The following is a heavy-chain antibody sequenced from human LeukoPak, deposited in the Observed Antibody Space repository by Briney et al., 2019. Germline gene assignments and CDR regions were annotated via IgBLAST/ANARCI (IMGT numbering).Heavy chain of an antibody. V-gene: IGHV3-21*01. CDR3: AKDPTLLLWFGELSSYFDY. J-gene: IGHJ4*02. CDR1: GLTFSTYT. D-gene: IGHD3-10*01. Sequence: GGSLRLSCAASGLTFSTYTMSWVRQAPGKGLEWVSSISTSSTYIYYGDSVKGRFTISRDNAKTSLYLQMNSLRAEDTAVYYCAKDPTLLLWFGELSSYFDYWGQGTLVTVSS. CDR2: ISTSSTYI.